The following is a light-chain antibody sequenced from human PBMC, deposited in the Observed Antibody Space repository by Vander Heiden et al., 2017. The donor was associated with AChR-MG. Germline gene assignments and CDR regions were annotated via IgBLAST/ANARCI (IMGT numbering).Light chain of an antibody. CDR3: QERSNWPMLT. J-gene: IGKJ3*01. CDR1: QSFSRF. CDR2: DAS. V-gene: IGKV3-11*01. Sequence: EIVLTHSPATMSLSPGQRATLSFRSSQSFSRFLAWYQQKPCQAPRLLSYDASNRDTGIPARFSGSGSGTDFTLTISSLEPEDFEVYYCQERSNWPMLTFGPGTKVDIK.